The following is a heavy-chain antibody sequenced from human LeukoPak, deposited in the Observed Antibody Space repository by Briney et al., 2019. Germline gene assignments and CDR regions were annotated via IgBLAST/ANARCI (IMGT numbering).Heavy chain of an antibody. Sequence: GASVKVSCKVSGYTLTELSMHWVRQAPGKGLEWMGGFDPEDGETIYAQKFQGRVTMTTDTSTSTAYMELRSLRSDDTAVYYCARGVRTAVLRFLEWEGDYFDYWGQGTLVTVSS. CDR3: ARGVRTAVLRFLEWEGDYFDY. J-gene: IGHJ4*02. D-gene: IGHD3-3*01. CDR1: GYTLTELS. V-gene: IGHV1-24*01. CDR2: FDPEDGET.